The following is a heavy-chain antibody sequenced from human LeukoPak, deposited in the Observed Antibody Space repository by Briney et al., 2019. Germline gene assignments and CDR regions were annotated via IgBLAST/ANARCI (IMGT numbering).Heavy chain of an antibody. CDR2: IWYDGSNK. Sequence: PGGSLRLSCAASGFTFNKYAMSWVRQAPGKGLEWVAVIWYDGSNKYYADSVKGRFTISRDNSKNTLYLQMNSLRAEDTAVYYCARAATILAYFDYWGQGTLVTVSS. CDR1: GFTFNKYA. CDR3: ARAATILAYFDY. J-gene: IGHJ4*02. V-gene: IGHV3-33*07. D-gene: IGHD5-12*01.